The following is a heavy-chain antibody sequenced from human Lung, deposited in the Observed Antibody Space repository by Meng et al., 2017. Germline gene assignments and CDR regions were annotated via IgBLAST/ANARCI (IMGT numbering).Heavy chain of an antibody. J-gene: IGHJ4*02. CDR3: ARGPTTMAHDFDY. CDR1: GGSYSDYY. Sequence: VQHHSCAARLLRSSSPLFPPSVFFGGSYSDYYWSWIRQPPGKGQEWIGEINHSGSTNYNPSLESRATISVDTSQNNLSLKLSSVTATDSAVYYCARGPTTMAHDFDYWGQGTLVTVSS. D-gene: IGHD4-11*01. CDR2: INHSGST. V-gene: IGHV4-34*01.